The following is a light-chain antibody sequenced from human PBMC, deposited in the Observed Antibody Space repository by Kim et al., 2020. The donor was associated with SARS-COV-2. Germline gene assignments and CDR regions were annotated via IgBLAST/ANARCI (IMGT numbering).Light chain of an antibody. CDR3: QSADTSYNYRV. CDR2: KDF. Sequence: SYELTQPPSVSVSPGQTATITCSGDALPNQYAYWYQQKPGQAPVMVIFKDFGRPSGIPERFSGSKSGTTVTLTISGVQAADEADYYCQSADTSYNYRVFGGGTKVTVL. J-gene: IGLJ3*02. CDR1: ALPNQY. V-gene: IGLV3-25*03.